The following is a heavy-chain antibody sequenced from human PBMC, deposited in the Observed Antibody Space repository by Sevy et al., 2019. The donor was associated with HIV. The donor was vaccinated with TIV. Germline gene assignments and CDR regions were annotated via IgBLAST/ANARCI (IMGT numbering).Heavy chain of an antibody. Sequence: SETLSLTCAVYSESFRRYYWNWIRQSPEKGLEWIGEINHSGTTNYNASLKSRVTKSVDRSRNQFSLKLNSVTAADTAVYYCASDSGTYTYYFDYWGQGTPVTVSS. D-gene: IGHD1-26*01. CDR1: SESFRRYY. V-gene: IGHV4-34*01. CDR2: INHSGTT. CDR3: ASDSGTYTYYFDY. J-gene: IGHJ4*02.